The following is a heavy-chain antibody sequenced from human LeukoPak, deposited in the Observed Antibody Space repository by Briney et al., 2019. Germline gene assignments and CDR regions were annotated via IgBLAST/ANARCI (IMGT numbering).Heavy chain of an antibody. CDR2: IYDSGST. CDR3: ARVAVVGGVGYYYYGMDV. CDR1: GGSIRSSYYY. V-gene: IGHV4-39*01. D-gene: IGHD2-15*01. Sequence: PSETLSLTCTVSGGSIRSSYYYWGWIRQPPGKGLEWIGSIYDSGSTYYNPSLKSRVTISVDTSKNQFSLKLNSVTAADTAVYYCARVAVVGGVGYYYYGMDVWGQGTTVTVSS. J-gene: IGHJ6*02.